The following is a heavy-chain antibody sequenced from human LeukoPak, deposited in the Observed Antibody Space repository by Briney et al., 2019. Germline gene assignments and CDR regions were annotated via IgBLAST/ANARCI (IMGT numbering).Heavy chain of an antibody. D-gene: IGHD1-26*01. CDR3: ARDFRGNYGSRGMDV. J-gene: IGHJ6*02. V-gene: IGHV4-59*01. Sequence: SETLSLTCTVSGGSITSYWSWIRQPPGRGLEWIGYIYYSGSTNYNPSLKSRVTMSIDTSKNQFSLKLSSVTAADTAVYYCARDFRGNYGSRGMDVWGQGTTVTVSS. CDR2: IYYSGST. CDR1: GGSITSY.